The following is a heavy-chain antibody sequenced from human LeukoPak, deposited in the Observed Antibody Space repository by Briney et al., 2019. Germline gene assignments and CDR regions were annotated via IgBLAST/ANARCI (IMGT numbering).Heavy chain of an antibody. D-gene: IGHD5-18*01. J-gene: IGHJ4*02. Sequence: GGSLRLSCAASGFTFSNFGMGWVRQAPGKGLECVSPISGSGGSTSYADFVKGRFTISRDNSKNTLYLQMNSLRPEDTAVYYRARGKDTGRQYNFDHWGQGTLVTVAS. CDR1: GFTFSNFG. V-gene: IGHV3-23*01. CDR2: ISGSGGST. CDR3: ARGKDTGRQYNFDH.